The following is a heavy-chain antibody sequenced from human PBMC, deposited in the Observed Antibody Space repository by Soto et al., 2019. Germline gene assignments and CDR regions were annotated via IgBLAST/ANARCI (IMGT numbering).Heavy chain of an antibody. CDR2: ISYSGST. CDR1: GGSISSGNYY. Sequence: SETLSLTCTVSGGSISSGNYYWSWIRQPPGKGLEWIGFISYSGSTYYNASLKSRVTISVDTSKNQFSLNLSFVTAADTAVYYCATMGTPATGLYYFDYWGQGTLVTVPS. CDR3: ATMGTPATGLYYFDY. J-gene: IGHJ4*02. V-gene: IGHV4-30-4*01. D-gene: IGHD1-7*01.